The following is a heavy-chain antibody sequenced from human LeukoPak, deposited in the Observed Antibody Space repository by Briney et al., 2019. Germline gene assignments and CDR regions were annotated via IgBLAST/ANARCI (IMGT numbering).Heavy chain of an antibody. CDR2: ISSSGGST. J-gene: IGHJ6*02. CDR3: AFPYDFWSGYLDYYGMDV. CDR1: GFTFSSYA. V-gene: IGHV3-23*01. D-gene: IGHD3-3*01. Sequence: GASLRLSCAASGFTFSSYAMSWVRQAPGKGLEWVSAISSSGGSTYYADSVKGRFTISRDNSKNTLYLQMNSLRAEDTAVYYCAFPYDFWSGYLDYYGMDVWGQGTTVTVSS.